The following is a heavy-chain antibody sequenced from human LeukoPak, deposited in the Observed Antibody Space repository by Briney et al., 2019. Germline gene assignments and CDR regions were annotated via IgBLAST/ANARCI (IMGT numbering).Heavy chain of an antibody. J-gene: IGHJ5*02. V-gene: IGHV1-69*13. CDR1: GGTFSSYA. CDR3: ARDGRGSRSSWFDP. CDR2: IISIFDTA. D-gene: IGHD3-10*01. Sequence: ASVKVSCKASGGTFSSYAISWVRQAPGQGLEWMGGIISIFDTANYAQKFQDRVKITADESTSTAYMELSSLGSDDTAVYYCARDGRGSRSSWFDPWGQGTLVIVSS.